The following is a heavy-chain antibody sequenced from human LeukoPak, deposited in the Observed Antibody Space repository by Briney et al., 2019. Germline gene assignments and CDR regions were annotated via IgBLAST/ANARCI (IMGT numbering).Heavy chain of an antibody. J-gene: IGHJ6*04. D-gene: IGHD3-10*01. V-gene: IGHV3-7*03. CDR1: GFTFSSYW. Sequence: GGSLTLSCAASGFTFSSYWMTWVRQAPGKGLEWVASIKQDGTEENYVDSVRGRFTISRDNAKNSLFLQMGGLRAEDTAVYYCASHYGSGHGYYYYGMDVWGKGTTVIVSP. CDR2: IKQDGTEE. CDR3: ASHYGSGHGYYYYGMDV.